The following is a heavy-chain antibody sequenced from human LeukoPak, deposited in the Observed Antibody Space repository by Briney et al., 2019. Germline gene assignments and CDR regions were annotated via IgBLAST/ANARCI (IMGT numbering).Heavy chain of an antibody. CDR3: ARPPQYCSSTSCYWYFDL. D-gene: IGHD2-2*01. V-gene: IGHV4-39*01. CDR2: IYYSGST. CDR1: GGSISSSSYY. J-gene: IGHJ2*01. Sequence: PSETLSLTCTVSGGSISSSSYYWGWFRQPPGKGLEWIGSIYYSGSTYYNPSLKSRVTISVDTSKNQFSLKLSSVTAADTAVYYCARPPQYCSSTSCYWYFDLWGRGTLVTVSS.